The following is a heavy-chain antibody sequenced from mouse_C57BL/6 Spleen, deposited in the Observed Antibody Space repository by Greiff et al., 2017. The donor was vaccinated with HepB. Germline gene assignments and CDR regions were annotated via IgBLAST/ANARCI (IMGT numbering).Heavy chain of an antibody. V-gene: IGHV1-54*01. J-gene: IGHJ4*01. D-gene: IGHD2-5*01. CDR3: AISGYSNPPYAMDY. Sequence: QVQLKQSGAELVRPGTSVKVSCKASGYAFTNYLIEWVKQRPGQGLEWIGVINPGSGGTNYNEKFKGKATLTADKSSSTAYMQLSSLTSEDSAVYFCAISGYSNPPYAMDYWGQGTSVTVSS. CDR2: INPGSGGT. CDR1: GYAFTNYL.